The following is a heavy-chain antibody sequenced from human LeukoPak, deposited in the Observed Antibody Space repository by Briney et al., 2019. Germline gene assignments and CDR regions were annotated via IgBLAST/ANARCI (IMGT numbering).Heavy chain of an antibody. CDR2: ISSSSSTI. CDR1: GFTFSSYS. D-gene: IGHD3-10*01. Sequence: GGSLRLSCAASGFTFSSYSMNWVRQAPGKGLEWVSYISSSSSTIYYADSVKGRFTISRDNAKNSLYLQMNSLRAEDTAVYYCARRYYYGSGSSMGMLDYWGQGTLVTVSS. J-gene: IGHJ4*02. V-gene: IGHV3-48*01. CDR3: ARRYYYGSGSSMGMLDY.